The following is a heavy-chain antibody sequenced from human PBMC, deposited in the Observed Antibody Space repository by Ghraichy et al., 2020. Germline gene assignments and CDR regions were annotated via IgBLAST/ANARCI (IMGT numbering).Heavy chain of an antibody. J-gene: IGHJ5*02. D-gene: IGHD3-9*01. CDR3: ARLVSNYDILTGYYNWFDP. CDR1: GGSFSGYY. V-gene: IGHV4-34*01. Sequence: SETLSLTCAVYGGSFSGYYWSWIRQPPGKGLEWIGEINHSGSTNYNPSLKSRVTISVDTSKNQFSLKLSSVTAADTAVYYCARLVSNYDILTGYYNWFDPWGQGPLVTVSS. CDR2: INHSGST.